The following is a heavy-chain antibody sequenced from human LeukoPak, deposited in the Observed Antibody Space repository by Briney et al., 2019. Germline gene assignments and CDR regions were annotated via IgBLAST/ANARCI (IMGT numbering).Heavy chain of an antibody. V-gene: IGHV3-7*01. D-gene: IGHD3-22*01. CDR2: IKQDGSEK. CDR3: ARWSAYYYDSSGYSPRQDYYYYMDV. CDR1: GFTFSSYW. J-gene: IGHJ6*03. Sequence: PGGSLRLSCAASGFTFSSYWMSWVRQAPGKGLEWVANIKQDGSEKYYVDSVKGRFTISRDNAKNSLYLQMNSLRAEDTAVYYCARWSAYYYDSSGYSPRQDYYYYMDVWGKGTTVTISS.